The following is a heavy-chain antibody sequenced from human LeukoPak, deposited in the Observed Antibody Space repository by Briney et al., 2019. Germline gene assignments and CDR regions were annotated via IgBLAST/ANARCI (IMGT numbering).Heavy chain of an antibody. CDR1: GGSISSYY. Sequence: PSEPLSLPCPVSGGSISSYYWTWIRQPPGKGLEWIGYISYSGSTNYNPSLKSRVTISVDTSKNQFSLNLTSVTAADTAVYYCARGYSRSWYQAVVYIWLDPWGQGTLVTVSS. V-gene: IGHV4-59*01. CDR2: ISYSGST. J-gene: IGHJ5*02. D-gene: IGHD6-13*01. CDR3: ARGYSRSWYQAVVYIWLDP.